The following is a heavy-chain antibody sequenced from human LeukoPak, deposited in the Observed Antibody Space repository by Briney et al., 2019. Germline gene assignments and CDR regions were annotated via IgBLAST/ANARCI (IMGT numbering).Heavy chain of an antibody. V-gene: IGHV4-34*01. CDR1: GGSFSGYY. CDR2: INHSGST. J-gene: IGHJ5*02. D-gene: IGHD3-3*01. Sequence: SETLSLTCAVYGGSFSGYYWSWLRQPPGKGLEWIGEINHSGSTNYNPSLKSRVTISVDTSKNQFSLKLSSVTAADTAVYYCARTTYYDFWSGYGNWFDPWGQGTLVTVSS. CDR3: ARTTYYDFWSGYGNWFDP.